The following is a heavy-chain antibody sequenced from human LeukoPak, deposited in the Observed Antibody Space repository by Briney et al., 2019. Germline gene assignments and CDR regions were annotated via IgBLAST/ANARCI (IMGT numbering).Heavy chain of an antibody. D-gene: IGHD3-16*02. V-gene: IGHV3-11*01. Sequence: LSLTCTVSSGSISSYYWSWIRQAPGKGLEWVSYISSSGSTIYYADSVKGRFTISRDNAKNSLYLQMNSLRAEDTAVYYCAREGLAYDYVWGSYRFPWGMDVWGQGTTVTVSS. J-gene: IGHJ6*02. CDR3: AREGLAYDYVWGSYRFPWGMDV. CDR1: SGSISSYY. CDR2: ISSSGSTI.